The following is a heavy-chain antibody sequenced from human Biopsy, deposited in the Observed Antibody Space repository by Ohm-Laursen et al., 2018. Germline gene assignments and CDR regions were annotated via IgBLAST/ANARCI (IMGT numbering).Heavy chain of an antibody. V-gene: IGHV4-59*08. D-gene: IGHD3/OR15-3a*01. CDR2: RFHSGSP. J-gene: IGHJ4*02. CDR3: VRLNRRGNIIFFDY. Sequence: SETLSLTCTVSGGSITADFWTWIRQTPGERLEWIGYRFHSGSPMYNPSLKSRVTIPVDTSKIQFSLTLTTVTAADTAVYYCVRLNRRGNIIFFDYWGRGTLVTVSS. CDR1: GGSITADF.